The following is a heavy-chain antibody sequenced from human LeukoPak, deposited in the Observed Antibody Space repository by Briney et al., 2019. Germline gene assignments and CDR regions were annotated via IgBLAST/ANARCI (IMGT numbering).Heavy chain of an antibody. CDR3: ARERGTSGYILAF. CDR2: IYTGGST. Sequence: PGGSLRLSGAASGFAVSSNYMSWVRQAPGKGLEWVSVIYTGGSTYYADSVKGRFTISRDNSKNTVYLQMNSLRAEDTAVYYCARERGTSGYILAFWGQGTLVTVSS. D-gene: IGHD3-22*01. J-gene: IGHJ4*02. CDR1: GFAVSSNY. V-gene: IGHV3-53*01.